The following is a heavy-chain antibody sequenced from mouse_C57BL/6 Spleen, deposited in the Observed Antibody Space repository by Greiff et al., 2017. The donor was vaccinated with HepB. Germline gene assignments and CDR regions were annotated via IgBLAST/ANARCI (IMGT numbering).Heavy chain of an antibody. CDR3: ASGASGYFDV. CDR2: INPNNGGT. J-gene: IGHJ1*03. D-gene: IGHD1-1*02. CDR1: GYTFTDYY. Sequence: EVQLQQSGPELVKPGASVKISCKASGYTFTDYYMNWVKQSHGESLEWIGDINPNNGGTSYNQKFKGKATLTVDKSSSTAYMELRSLTSEDSAVYYCASGASGYFDVWGTGTTVTVSS. V-gene: IGHV1-26*01.